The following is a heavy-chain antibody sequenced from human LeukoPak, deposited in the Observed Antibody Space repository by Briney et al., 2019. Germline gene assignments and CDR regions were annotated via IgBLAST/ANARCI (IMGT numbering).Heavy chain of an antibody. D-gene: IGHD2-15*01. Sequence: SETLSLTCAVYGGSFSGYYWSWIRQPPGKGLGWIGEINHSGSTNYNPSLKSRVTISVDTSKNQFSLKLSSVTAADTAVYYCAGIVVVVAAVRTPLLSFDPWGQGTLVTVSS. CDR2: INHSGST. CDR3: AGIVVVVAAVRTPLLSFDP. V-gene: IGHV4-34*01. CDR1: GGSFSGYY. J-gene: IGHJ5*02.